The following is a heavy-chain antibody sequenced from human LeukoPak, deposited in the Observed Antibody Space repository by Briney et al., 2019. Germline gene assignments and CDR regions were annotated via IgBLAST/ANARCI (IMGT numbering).Heavy chain of an antibody. V-gene: IGHV3-21*01. Sequence: GGSLRLSCAASGFTVSSNYMSWVRQAPGKGLEWVSSISSSSSYIYYANSVKGRFTVSRDNARNSLFLQMNSLRAEDTAMYYCATDRFGNYDFDNWGQGTLVTVSS. CDR3: ATDRFGNYDFDN. CDR1: GFTVSSNY. D-gene: IGHD4-11*01. J-gene: IGHJ4*02. CDR2: ISSSSSYI.